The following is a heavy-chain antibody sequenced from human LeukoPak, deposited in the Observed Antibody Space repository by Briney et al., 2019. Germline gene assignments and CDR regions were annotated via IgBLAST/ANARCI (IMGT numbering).Heavy chain of an antibody. Sequence: GGSLRLSCAASGFTFSSCAMHWVRQAPGKGLEWVSVISYDGSNKYYADSVKGRFTISRDNSKNTLYLQMNSLRAEDTAVYYCARSLGGRNYYYGMDVWGQGTTVTVSS. CDR3: ARSLGGRNYYYGMDV. V-gene: IGHV3-30-3*01. D-gene: IGHD1-26*01. CDR1: GFTFSSCA. J-gene: IGHJ6*02. CDR2: ISYDGSNK.